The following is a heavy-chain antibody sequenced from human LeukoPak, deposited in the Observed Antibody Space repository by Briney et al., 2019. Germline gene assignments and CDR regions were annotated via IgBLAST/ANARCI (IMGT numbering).Heavy chain of an antibody. Sequence: PSETLSLTCTVSGGSTSSGPYYWGWIRQPPGKGLEWIGNIYYGENTYYNPSLKSRVTISIDTSKNQFYLKLSSVTAADTAVYYCARRYVVVTAQFLFDYWGQGTLVTVSS. J-gene: IGHJ4*02. CDR2: IYYGENT. V-gene: IGHV4-39*01. D-gene: IGHD2-21*02. CDR3: ARRYVVVTAQFLFDY. CDR1: GGSTSSGPYY.